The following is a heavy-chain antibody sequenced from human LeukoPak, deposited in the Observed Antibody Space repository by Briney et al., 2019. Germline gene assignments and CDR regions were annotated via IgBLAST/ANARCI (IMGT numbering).Heavy chain of an antibody. V-gene: IGHV6-1*01. J-gene: IGHJ5*02. Sequence: SQTLSLTCAISGDSVSGNSAAWNWIRQSPSRGLEWLGRTYYRSKWYNDYAVSVKGRITINPDTSKNQFSLQLNPVTPEDTAVYYCAREGLSIAVAGNWFDPWGQGTLVTVSS. CDR3: AREGLSIAVAGNWFDP. CDR2: TYYRSKWYN. D-gene: IGHD6-19*01. CDR1: GDSVSGNSAA.